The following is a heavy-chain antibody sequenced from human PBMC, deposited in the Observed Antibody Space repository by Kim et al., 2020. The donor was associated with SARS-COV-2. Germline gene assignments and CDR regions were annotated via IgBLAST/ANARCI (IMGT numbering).Heavy chain of an antibody. CDR1: GFTFSGYG. V-gene: IGHV3-48*02. Sequence: GGSLRLSCAASGFTFSGYGLNWVRQAPGKGLEWVSSISSSSGAIYYADSVKGRFTVSRDNGDNTVYLQMISLRDDDTAVYYCARDWGSGWSDPLDVWGQG. CDR3: ARDWGSGWSDPLDV. CDR2: ISSSSGAI. D-gene: IGHD6-19*01. J-gene: IGHJ6*02.